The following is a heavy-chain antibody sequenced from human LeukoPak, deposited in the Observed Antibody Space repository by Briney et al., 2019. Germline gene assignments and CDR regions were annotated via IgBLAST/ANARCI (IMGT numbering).Heavy chain of an antibody. CDR3: ARQYSSGWPWFDP. D-gene: IGHD6-19*01. CDR2: IYYSGST. CDR1: GGSLSSGGYY. V-gene: IGHV4-39*01. J-gene: IGHJ5*02. Sequence: SETLSLTCTVSGGSLSSGGYYWGWLRQPPGKGLEWVGSIYYSGSTYYNPSLKSRVTISVDTSKNQFSLKLTSVTAADAAVYYCARQYSSGWPWFDPWGQGTVVTVSS.